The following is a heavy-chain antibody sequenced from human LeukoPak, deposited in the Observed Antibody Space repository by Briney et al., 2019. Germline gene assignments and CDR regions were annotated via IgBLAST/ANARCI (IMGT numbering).Heavy chain of an antibody. D-gene: IGHD3-10*01. CDR3: AKRAPRITMVRGVIIPFFDY. J-gene: IGHJ4*02. V-gene: IGHV3-23*01. Sequence: GGSLRFSCAASGFTFSSYAMSWVRQAPGKGLEWVSAISGSGGSTYYADSVKGRFTISRDNSKNTLYLQMNSLRAEDTAVYYCAKRAPRITMVRGVIIPFFDYWGQGTLVTVSS. CDR2: ISGSGGST. CDR1: GFTFSSYA.